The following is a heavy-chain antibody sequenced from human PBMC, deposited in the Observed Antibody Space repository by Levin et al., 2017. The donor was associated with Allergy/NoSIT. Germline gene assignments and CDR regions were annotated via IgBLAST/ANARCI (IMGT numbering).Heavy chain of an antibody. CDR3: ARDTLIRHIVVVTAFDY. Sequence: LSLTCAASGFTFSSYAMHWVRQAPGKGLEWVAVISYDGSNKYYADSVKGRFTISRDNSKNTLYLQMNSLRAEDTAVYYCARDTLIRHIVVVTAFDYWGQGTLVTVSS. CDR2: ISYDGSNK. V-gene: IGHV3-30-3*01. CDR1: GFTFSSYA. J-gene: IGHJ4*02. D-gene: IGHD2-21*02.